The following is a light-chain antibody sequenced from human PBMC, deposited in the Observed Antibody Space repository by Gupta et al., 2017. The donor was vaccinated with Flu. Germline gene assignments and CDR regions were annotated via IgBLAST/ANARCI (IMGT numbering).Light chain of an antibody. CDR3: CSYGATYH. V-gene: IGLV2-11*03. J-gene: IGLJ2*01. Sequence: GTTSDIGTYHYVSWYQQHPGKAPNLRIYDVSKRASGVPDRFAGSKSGTTASMTISGLQAEDEADYYCCSYGATYHVGGGTKLTVL. CDR2: DVS. CDR1: TSDIGTYHY.